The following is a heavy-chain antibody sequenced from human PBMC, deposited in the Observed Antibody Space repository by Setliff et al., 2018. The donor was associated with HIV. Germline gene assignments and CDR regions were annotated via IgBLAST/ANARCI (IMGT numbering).Heavy chain of an antibody. V-gene: IGHV4-31*03. CDR3: ARLGDSGYDFRGYFDY. CDR1: GGSTNSGGYY. D-gene: IGHD5-12*01. CDR2: MSYNGST. J-gene: IGHJ4*02. Sequence: SETLSLTCTVSGGSTNSGGYYWSWIRQHPGKGLEWIGYMSYNGSTYYNPSLKSRITISVDTSKHQFSLKLSSVTAADTALYFCARLGDSGYDFRGYFDYWGQGKLVTVSS.